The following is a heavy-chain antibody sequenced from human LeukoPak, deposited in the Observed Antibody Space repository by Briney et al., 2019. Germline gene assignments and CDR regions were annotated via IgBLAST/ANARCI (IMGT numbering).Heavy chain of an antibody. CDR3: ARHSFYYDSSGSHYYFDY. V-gene: IGHV4-39*01. CDR1: GDSSRSSSNY. J-gene: IGHJ4*02. CDR2: INYSGTT. D-gene: IGHD3-22*01. Sequence: PSETLSLTCTISGDSSRSSSNYWGWIRQTPGKGLEWIGNINYSGTTFYSPSLQSRVTISVDTSKNQFSLRLTSVTAADTAVYYCARHSFYYDSSGSHYYFDYWGQGTLVTVSS.